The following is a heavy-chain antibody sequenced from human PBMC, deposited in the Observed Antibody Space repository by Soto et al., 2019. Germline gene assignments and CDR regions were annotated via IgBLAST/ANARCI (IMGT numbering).Heavy chain of an antibody. CDR3: AIATSSGWAVDY. Sequence: EVQLLESGGGLVQPGGSLRLSCAASGLTFSSYAMSWVRQAPGEGLERVSTISGSGSATYYADSVKGRFTISRDNSKNTLSLQMNSLRAEDTAVYYCAIATSSGWAVDYWGQGNLVTVSS. J-gene: IGHJ4*02. CDR1: GLTFSSYA. CDR2: ISGSGSAT. D-gene: IGHD6-19*01. V-gene: IGHV3-23*01.